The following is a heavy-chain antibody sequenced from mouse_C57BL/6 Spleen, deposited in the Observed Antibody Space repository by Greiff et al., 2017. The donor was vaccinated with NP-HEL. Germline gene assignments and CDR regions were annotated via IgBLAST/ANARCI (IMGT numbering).Heavy chain of an antibody. J-gene: IGHJ2*01. V-gene: IGHV7-3*01. CDR3: ARYLSTTVVAPDYFDY. CDR2: IRNKANGYTT. D-gene: IGHD1-1*01. Sequence: EVKLMESGGGLVQPGGSLSLSCAASGFTFTDYYMSWVRQPPGKALEWLGFIRNKANGYTTEYSASVKVRFTISRDNYQSILYLQMKALRAEDSATYYCARYLSTTVVAPDYFDYWGQGTTLTVSS. CDR1: GFTFTDYY.